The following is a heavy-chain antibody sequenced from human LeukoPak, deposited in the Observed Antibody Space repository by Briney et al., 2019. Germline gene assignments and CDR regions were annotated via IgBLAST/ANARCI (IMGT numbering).Heavy chain of an antibody. V-gene: IGHV4-39*01. J-gene: IGHJ4*02. D-gene: IGHD6-13*01. Sequence: SETLSLTCTVSGGSISSGPYYWGWIRQPPGKGLEWIGNIYYGENTYYNPSLKSRITISIDTSKNQFSLKLSSVTAADTAVYYCARPRGHSYSSPRAAYFDYWGQGTLVTVSS. CDR2: IYYGENT. CDR1: GGSISSGPYY. CDR3: ARPRGHSYSSPRAAYFDY.